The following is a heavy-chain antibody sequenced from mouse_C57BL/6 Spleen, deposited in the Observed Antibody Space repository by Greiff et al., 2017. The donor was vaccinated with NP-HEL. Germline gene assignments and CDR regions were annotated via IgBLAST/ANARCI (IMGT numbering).Heavy chain of an antibody. CDR2: IYPGSGNT. CDR1: GYTFTDYY. CDR3: ARWGSSGSFAY. Sequence: VQLQQSGAELVRPGASVKLSCKASGYTFTDYYINWVKQRPGQGLEWIARIYPGSGNTYYNEKFKGKATLTAEKSSSTAYMQLSSLTSEDSAVYCGARWGSSGSFAYWGQGTLVTVSA. J-gene: IGHJ3*01. V-gene: IGHV1-76*01. D-gene: IGHD3-2*02.